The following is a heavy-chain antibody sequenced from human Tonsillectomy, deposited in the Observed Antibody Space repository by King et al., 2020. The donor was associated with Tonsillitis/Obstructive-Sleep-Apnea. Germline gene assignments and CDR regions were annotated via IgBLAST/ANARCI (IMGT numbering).Heavy chain of an antibody. CDR1: GFTVSSNY. D-gene: IGHD3-10*01. V-gene: IGHV3-53*01. CDR3: ARDITMVQGATKDY. CDR2: IYSGGST. Sequence: VQLVESGGGLIQPGGSLRLSCAASGFTVSSNYMSWDRQAPGKGLEWVSVIYSGGSTYYADSVKGRFTISRDNSKNTLYLQMNSLRAEDTAVYYCARDITMVQGATKDYWGQGTLVTVSS. J-gene: IGHJ4*02.